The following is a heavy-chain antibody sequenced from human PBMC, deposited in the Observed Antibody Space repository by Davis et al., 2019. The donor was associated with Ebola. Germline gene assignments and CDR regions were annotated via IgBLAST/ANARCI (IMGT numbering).Heavy chain of an antibody. V-gene: IGHV3-23*01. Sequence: GESLKISCVASGFRFSSYVMGWVRQAPGKGLEWVSRIGGSGDTADYGDSVRGRFTISRDNSKNTLYLQMISLGAEDTATYYCARVILWWDDDGGGPTTYYFDFWGQGALVTVSS. CDR2: IGGSGDTA. J-gene: IGHJ4*02. CDR1: GFRFSSYV. CDR3: ARVILWWDDDGGGPTTYYFDF. D-gene: IGHD2-21*01.